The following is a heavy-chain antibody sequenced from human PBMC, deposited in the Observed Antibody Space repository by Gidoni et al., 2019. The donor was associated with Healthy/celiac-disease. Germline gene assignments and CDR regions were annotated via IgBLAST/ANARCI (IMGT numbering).Heavy chain of an antibody. V-gene: IGHV4-59*01. CDR2: IYYSGST. Sequence: QVQLQESGPGLVKPSEPLSLTCTVSGGSISSYYWSWIRQPPGKGLEWIGYIYYSGSTNYNPSLKSRVTISVDTSKNQFSLKLSSVTAADTAVYHCARGDITALHYFDYWGQGTLVTVSS. CDR1: GGSISSYY. J-gene: IGHJ4*02. D-gene: IGHD5-12*01. CDR3: ARGDITALHYFDY.